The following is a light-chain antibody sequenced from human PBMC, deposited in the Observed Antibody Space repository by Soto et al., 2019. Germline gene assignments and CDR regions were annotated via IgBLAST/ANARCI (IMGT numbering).Light chain of an antibody. J-gene: IGKJ4*01. CDR2: DAS. Sequence: EIVLTQSPATLSLSPGNRATLSCRASQSVSSYLAWYQQKPGQAPRLLIYDASNRATGIPARFSGSGSGTDFTLPNTRLEPEDFAVFYCQQRSNRPFTFGGGTKVEIK. V-gene: IGKV3-11*01. CDR3: QQRSNRPFT. CDR1: QSVSSY.